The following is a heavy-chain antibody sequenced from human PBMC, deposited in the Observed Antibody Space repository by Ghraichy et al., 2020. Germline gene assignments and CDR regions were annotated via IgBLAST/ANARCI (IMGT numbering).Heavy chain of an antibody. D-gene: IGHD3-16*01. CDR2: ISYDGSNK. CDR1: GFTFSSYA. Sequence: LSLTCAASGFTFSSYAMHWVRQAPGKGLEWVAVISYDGSNKYYADSVKGRFTISRDNSKNTLYLQMNSLRAEDTAVYYCARGWGWGDYWGQGTLVTVSS. CDR3: ARGWGWGDY. V-gene: IGHV3-30*04. J-gene: IGHJ4*02.